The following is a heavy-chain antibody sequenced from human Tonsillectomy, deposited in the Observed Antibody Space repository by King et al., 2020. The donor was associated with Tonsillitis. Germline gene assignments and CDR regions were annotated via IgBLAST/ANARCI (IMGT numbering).Heavy chain of an antibody. D-gene: IGHD2-15*01. CDR2: IKPSGGST. CDR1: GYTFTSYY. CDR3: ARDPPYCSGGSCYSQGVDY. Sequence: VQLVQSGAEVKKPGASVKVSCKASGYTFTSYYMHWVRQAPGQGLEWMGIIKPSGGSTSYAQKFQGRVTMTRDTSTSTVYMELSSLRSEDTAVYYCARDPPYCSGGSCYSQGVDYWGQGTLVTVSS. J-gene: IGHJ4*02. V-gene: IGHV1-46*03.